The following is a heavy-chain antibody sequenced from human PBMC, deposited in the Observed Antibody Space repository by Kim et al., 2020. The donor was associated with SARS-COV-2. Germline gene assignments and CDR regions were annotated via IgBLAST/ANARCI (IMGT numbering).Heavy chain of an antibody. CDR1: GGSISSYY. Sequence: SETLSLTCTVSGGSISSYYWSWIRQPPGKGLEWIGYIYYSGSTNYNPSLKSRVTISVDTSKNQFSLKLSSVTAADTAVYYCARKPWGRSYWYFDLWGRGTLVTVSS. CDR2: IYYSGST. V-gene: IGHV4-59*08. D-gene: IGHD7-27*01. CDR3: ARKPWGRSYWYFDL. J-gene: IGHJ2*01.